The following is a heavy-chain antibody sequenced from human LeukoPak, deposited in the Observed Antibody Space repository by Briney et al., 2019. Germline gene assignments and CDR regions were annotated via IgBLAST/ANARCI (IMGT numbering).Heavy chain of an antibody. D-gene: IGHD4-17*01. CDR1: GGSISSSSYY. CDR3: ARVAVTKIHDY. V-gene: IGHV4-39*07. CDR2: IYYSRST. Sequence: KPSETLSLTCTVSGGSISSSSYYWGWIRQPPGKGLEWIGSIYYSRSTYYNPSLKSRVTISVDTSKNQFSLKLSSVTAADTAVYYCARVAVTKIHDYWGQGTLVTVSS. J-gene: IGHJ4*02.